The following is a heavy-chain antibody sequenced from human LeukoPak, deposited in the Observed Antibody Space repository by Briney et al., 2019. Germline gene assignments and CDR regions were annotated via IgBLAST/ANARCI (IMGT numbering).Heavy chain of an antibody. CDR1: GFTFISYW. Sequence: GGSLRLSCAASGFTFISYWMSWVRQAPGKGLEWVANIKQDGSEKCYVDSVKGRFTISRDNAKNSLYLQMNSLRAEDTAVYYCARDSSSSWTEYYFDYWGQGTLVTVSS. CDR3: ARDSSSSWTEYYFDY. J-gene: IGHJ4*02. CDR2: IKQDGSEK. D-gene: IGHD6-13*01. V-gene: IGHV3-7*01.